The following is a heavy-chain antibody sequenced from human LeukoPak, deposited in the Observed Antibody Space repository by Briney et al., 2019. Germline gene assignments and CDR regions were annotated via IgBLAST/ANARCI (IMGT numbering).Heavy chain of an antibody. CDR3: VVAAAGTGFDY. J-gene: IGHJ4*02. CDR1: GFTFSSCG. D-gene: IGHD6-13*01. V-gene: IGHV3-30*03. Sequence: PGRSLRLSCAASGFTFSSCGLHWVRQAPGKGLEWVAVISYHGSNKYYADSVKGRFTISRDNSKNTLYLQMNRLRAEDTAVYYCVVAAAGTGFDYWGQGTLVTVSS. CDR2: ISYHGSNK.